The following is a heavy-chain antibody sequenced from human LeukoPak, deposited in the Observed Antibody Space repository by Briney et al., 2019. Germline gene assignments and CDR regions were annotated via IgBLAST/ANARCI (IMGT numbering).Heavy chain of an antibody. D-gene: IGHD3-22*01. J-gene: IGHJ4*02. Sequence: PGRSLRLSCAASGFTFSIYGMHWVRQAPGKGLEWVAVISYDGNNKYFADSVKGRFTISRDNSKNTLYLQMNSLRVEDTAVYYFAKPDSSGYYLRPFDYWGQGTLVTVSS. CDR1: GFTFSIYG. V-gene: IGHV3-30*18. CDR2: ISYDGNNK. CDR3: AKPDSSGYYLRPFDY.